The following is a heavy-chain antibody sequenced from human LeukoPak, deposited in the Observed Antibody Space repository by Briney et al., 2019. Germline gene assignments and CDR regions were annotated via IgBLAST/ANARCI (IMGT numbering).Heavy chain of an antibody. Sequence: SETLSLTCAVYGGSFSGYYWSWIRQPPGKGLEWIGSIYYSGSTNYNPSLKSRVTISVDTSKNQFSLKLSSVTAADTAVYYCARTSGYYSSSSPFDYWGQGTLVTVSS. CDR3: ARTSGYYSSSSPFDY. CDR2: IYYSGST. D-gene: IGHD6-6*01. CDR1: GGSFSGYY. J-gene: IGHJ4*02. V-gene: IGHV4-34*01.